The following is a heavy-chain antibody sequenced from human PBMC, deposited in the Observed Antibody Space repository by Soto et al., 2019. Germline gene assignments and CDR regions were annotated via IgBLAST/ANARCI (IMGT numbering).Heavy chain of an antibody. CDR3: AKDIEGDIVVVVAATPVNAFDI. CDR2: ISWNSGSI. Sequence: EVQLVESGGGLVQPGRSLRLSCAASGFTFDDYAMHWVRQAPGKGLEWVSGISWNSGSIGYADSVKGRFTISRDNAKNSLYLQMNSLRAEDTALYYCAKDIEGDIVVVVAATPVNAFDIWGQGTMVTVSS. CDR1: GFTFDDYA. J-gene: IGHJ3*02. D-gene: IGHD2-15*01. V-gene: IGHV3-9*01.